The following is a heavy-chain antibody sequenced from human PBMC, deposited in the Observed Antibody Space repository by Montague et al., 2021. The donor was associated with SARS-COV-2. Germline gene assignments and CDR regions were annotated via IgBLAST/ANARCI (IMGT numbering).Heavy chain of an antibody. D-gene: IGHD3-10*01. CDR3: ARAVSVRRAVNWFDP. J-gene: IGHJ5*02. CDR2: IYYSGGI. CDR1: GGSMSDHY. Sequence: SETLSLTCTVSGGSMSDHYWAWIRQPPGGGLEWLADIYYSGGIXSXASXXXRVSMSVETSTNQFSLKLTSVTAADTAVYYCARAVSVRRAVNWFDPWGQGTLVTVSS. V-gene: IGHV4-59*11.